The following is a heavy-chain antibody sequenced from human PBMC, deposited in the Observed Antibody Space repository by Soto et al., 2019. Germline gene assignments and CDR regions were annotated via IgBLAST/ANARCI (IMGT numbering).Heavy chain of an antibody. CDR2: ISGSGGST. CDR1: GFTFSSYA. J-gene: IGHJ4*02. D-gene: IGHD3-16*01. V-gene: IGHV3-23*01. Sequence: PGESLKISCAASGFTFSSYAMSWVRQAPRKGLEWVSAISGSGGSTYYADSVKGRFTISRDNSKNTLYLQMNSLRAEDTAVYYCAKEGGFVGGGYFDYWGQGTLVTVS. CDR3: AKEGGFVGGGYFDY.